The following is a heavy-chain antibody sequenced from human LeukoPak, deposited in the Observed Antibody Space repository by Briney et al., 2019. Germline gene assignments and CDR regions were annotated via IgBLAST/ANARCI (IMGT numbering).Heavy chain of an antibody. CDR3: ARGAYSGSYRRLMDY. CDR1: GGSISSSYW. CDR2: IYHSGST. J-gene: IGHJ4*02. Sequence: SETLSLTCAVSGGSISSSYWWNWVRQPPGKGLEWIGEIYHSGSTNYNPSLKSRVTISVDKSNNQFSLKLSSVTAADTAVYYCARGAYSGSYRRLMDYWGQGTLVTVSS. V-gene: IGHV4-4*02. D-gene: IGHD1-26*01.